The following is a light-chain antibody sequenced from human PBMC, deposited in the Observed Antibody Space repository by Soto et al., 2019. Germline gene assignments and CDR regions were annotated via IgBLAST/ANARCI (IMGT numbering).Light chain of an antibody. CDR3: QQYNNWPPLYT. CDR1: QSISSN. J-gene: IGKJ2*01. Sequence: EIVMTQSPATLSMSPGERATLSCRASQSISSNLAWYQQKPGQAPRLLIYGASTRATGIPARFSGSGSGTDFTLTMSSLQSEDFAIYYCQQYNNWPPLYTFGQGTKLENK. CDR2: GAS. V-gene: IGKV3-15*01.